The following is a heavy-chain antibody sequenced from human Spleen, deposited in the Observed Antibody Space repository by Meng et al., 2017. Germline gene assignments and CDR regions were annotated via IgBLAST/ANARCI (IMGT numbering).Heavy chain of an antibody. Sequence: SETLSLTCSVSGGSVSSGSYYWSWLRPPPGKGLGWIGYIYYSGSTNYNPSLKSRVIISVDTYKNQFSLKLSSVTAADTAVYYCATTSYYVSSGYWAFDIWGQGTMVTVSS. CDR1: GGSVSSGSYY. CDR3: ATTSYYVSSGYWAFDI. CDR2: IYYSGST. D-gene: IGHD3-22*01. V-gene: IGHV4-61*01. J-gene: IGHJ3*02.